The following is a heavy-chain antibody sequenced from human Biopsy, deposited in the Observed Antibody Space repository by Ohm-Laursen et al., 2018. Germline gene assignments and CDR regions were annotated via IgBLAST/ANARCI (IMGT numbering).Heavy chain of an antibody. Sequence: SDTLSLTCAVAGGSFSGYDWTWIRQPPGKGLEWVGEFSHTGTTIYNPSLKSRLTISVDKSKNHFSLRLTSVTAADTATYFCARGPCGDNAGAFDVWGQGTVVTVSS. CDR1: GGSFSGYD. J-gene: IGHJ3*01. CDR3: ARGPCGDNAGAFDV. CDR2: FSHTGTT. V-gene: IGHV4-34*01. D-gene: IGHD2-21*02.